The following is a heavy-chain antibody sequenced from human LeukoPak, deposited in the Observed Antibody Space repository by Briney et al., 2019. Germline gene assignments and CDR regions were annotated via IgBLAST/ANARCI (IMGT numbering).Heavy chain of an antibody. D-gene: IGHD5-18*01. CDR3: VPSEGGRGYSFGHDAFDI. CDR1: GFTFSNYW. Sequence: SGGSLRLSCAASGFTFSNYWMSWVRQAPGKGLEWVGNIKRDGSEKYYVDSVKGRFTISRDNAKNSLYLQMNSLRAEDTAVYYCVPSEGGRGYSFGHDAFDIWGQGTMVTVSS. J-gene: IGHJ3*02. CDR2: IKRDGSEK. V-gene: IGHV3-7*05.